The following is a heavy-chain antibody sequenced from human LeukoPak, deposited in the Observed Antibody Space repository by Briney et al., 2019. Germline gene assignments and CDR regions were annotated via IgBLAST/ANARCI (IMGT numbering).Heavy chain of an antibody. Sequence: PSETLSHTCTVSGASVTDYYWSWIRQSPGKGLEWISYIHHSGNSDYNPSLRSRVTTSLDTSKNQFSLNLISVTAADTAVYYCTRGHWGLQSWSQGTLVTVSS. V-gene: IGHV4-59*02. CDR2: IHHSGNS. D-gene: IGHD7-27*01. CDR1: GASVTDYY. J-gene: IGHJ5*02. CDR3: TRGHWGLQS.